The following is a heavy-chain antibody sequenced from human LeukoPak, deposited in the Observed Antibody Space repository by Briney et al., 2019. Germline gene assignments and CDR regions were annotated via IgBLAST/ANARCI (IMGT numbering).Heavy chain of an antibody. V-gene: IGHV1-8*01. CDR2: VNPNSDNT. Sequence: ASVKLSCKAAAYTFTSYDINWVRQPTGQGLEWMGWVNPNSDNTGCAQKFQGRVTITRNTSISTDYMELSSMRSEDTAVYYWAAGLPGGSMDVWGQGTTVTVSS. CDR1: AYTFTSYD. CDR3: AAGLPGGSMDV. D-gene: IGHD3-16*01. J-gene: IGHJ6*02.